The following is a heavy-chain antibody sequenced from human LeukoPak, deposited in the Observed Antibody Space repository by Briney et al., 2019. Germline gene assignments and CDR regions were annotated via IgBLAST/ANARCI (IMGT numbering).Heavy chain of an antibody. D-gene: IGHD1-26*01. CDR1: GYTLTELS. Sequence: ASVKVSCKVSGYTLTELSMHWVRQAPGKGLEGMGGFDPEDGETIYAQKFQGRVTMTEDTSTDTAYMELSSLRSEDTAVYYCATDQPPVGARPQFDYWGQGTLVTVSS. J-gene: IGHJ4*02. V-gene: IGHV1-24*01. CDR3: ATDQPPVGARPQFDY. CDR2: FDPEDGET.